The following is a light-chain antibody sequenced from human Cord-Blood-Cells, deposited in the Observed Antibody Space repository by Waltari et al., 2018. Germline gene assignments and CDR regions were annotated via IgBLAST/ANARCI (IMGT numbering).Light chain of an antibody. Sequence: EIVLTQSPATLSLSPGERATLSCRASQSVSSYLAWYQQKPGQAPRLLIYDASNRATGIPARFSGSGSGTECTLTISSLEPEDFAVYYCQQRSNWPPITFGQGTRLEIK. CDR3: QQRSNWPPIT. V-gene: IGKV3-11*01. CDR1: QSVSSY. CDR2: DAS. J-gene: IGKJ5*01.